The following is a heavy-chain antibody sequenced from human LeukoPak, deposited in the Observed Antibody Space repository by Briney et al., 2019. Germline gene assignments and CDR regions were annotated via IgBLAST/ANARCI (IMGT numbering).Heavy chain of an antibody. D-gene: IGHD3-22*01. CDR3: ARGDSSPYYYFDY. CDR1: GYTFTGYY. J-gene: IGHJ4*02. CDR2: INPNSGDT. Sequence: ASVKVSCKSSGYTFTGYYLHWVRQAPGQGLEWMGWINPNSGDTNYAQKFQGRVTMTRDTSITTAYMELSRLRSDDTAVFYCARGDSSPYYYFDYWGQGTLVTVSS. V-gene: IGHV1-2*02.